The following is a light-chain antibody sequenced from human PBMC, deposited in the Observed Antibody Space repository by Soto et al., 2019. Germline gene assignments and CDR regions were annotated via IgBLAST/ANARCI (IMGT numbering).Light chain of an antibody. CDR3: QQSYNTPAT. CDR2: AAS. V-gene: IGKV1-39*01. Sequence: DIQITHSRSLFYASXEARVTITXXASQSISNYLNWYQHKPGKAPKLLIYAASSLHSGVPSRFSGSGSGTDFTLTISSLQPEDFATYYCQQSYNTPATFGQGTKV. CDR1: QSISNY. J-gene: IGKJ1*01.